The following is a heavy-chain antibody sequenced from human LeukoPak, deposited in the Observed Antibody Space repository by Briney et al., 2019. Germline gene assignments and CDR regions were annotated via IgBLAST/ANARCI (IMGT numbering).Heavy chain of an antibody. CDR3: ARHDYGENWFDP. D-gene: IGHD4-17*01. CDR2: ISAYNGNT. J-gene: IGHJ5*02. V-gene: IGHV1-18*01. CDR1: GYTFTSYG. Sequence: APVKVSCKASGYTFTSYGISWVRQAPGQGLEWMGWISAYNGNTNYAQKLQGRVTMTTDTSTSTAYMELRSLRSDDTAVYYCARHDYGENWFDPWGQGTPVTVSS.